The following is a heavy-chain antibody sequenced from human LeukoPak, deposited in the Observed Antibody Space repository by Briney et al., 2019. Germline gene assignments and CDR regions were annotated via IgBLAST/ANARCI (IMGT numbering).Heavy chain of an antibody. CDR2: IYYSGST. Sequence: SETLSLTCTVSGGSISSYYWSWIRQPPGKGLEWIGYIYYSGSTNYNPSLKSRVTISVDTSKYQFSLKLSSVTAADTAVYYCARPRGVVDAFDIWGQGTMVTVSS. CDR3: ARPRGVVDAFDI. D-gene: IGHD3-3*01. V-gene: IGHV4-59*01. CDR1: GGSISSYY. J-gene: IGHJ3*02.